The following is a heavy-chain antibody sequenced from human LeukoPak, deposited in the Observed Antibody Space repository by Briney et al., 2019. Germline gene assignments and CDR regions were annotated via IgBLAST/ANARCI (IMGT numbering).Heavy chain of an antibody. CDR3: AKDGSSSWSPSFFDY. Sequence: GGSLRLSCAASGLTFSGYVMSWVRQAPGKGLEWVSAFSGSGSSTYYADSVKGRFTISRDNSKNTLYLQMNSLRAEDTALYYCAKDGSSSWSPSFFDYGGQGTLVTVSS. CDR2: FSGSGSST. J-gene: IGHJ4*02. D-gene: IGHD6-13*01. V-gene: IGHV3-23*01. CDR1: GLTFSGYV.